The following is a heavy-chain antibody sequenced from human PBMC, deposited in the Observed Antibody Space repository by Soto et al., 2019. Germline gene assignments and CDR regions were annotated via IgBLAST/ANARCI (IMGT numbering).Heavy chain of an antibody. V-gene: IGHV3-21*01. CDR1: GFTFSSYS. J-gene: IGHJ4*02. CDR3: ARGLTSEDYGDYVVY. D-gene: IGHD4-17*01. Sequence: GGSLRLSCAASGFTFSSYSMNWVRQAPGKGLEWVSSISSSSSYIYYADSVKGRFTISRDNAKNSLYLQMNSLRAEDTAVYYCARGLTSEDYGDYVVYWGQGTLVTVSS. CDR2: ISSSSSYI.